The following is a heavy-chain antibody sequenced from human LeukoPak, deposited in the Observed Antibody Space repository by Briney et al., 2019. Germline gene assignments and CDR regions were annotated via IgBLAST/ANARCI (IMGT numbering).Heavy chain of an antibody. CDR1: GFAVSNKC. J-gene: IGHJ3*01. V-gene: IGHV3-53*01. Sequence: GGSLRLSCSASGFAVSNKCMYWVRQAPGKGLEWVSVIRVGDVTHYADSVKGRFTTSRDSSKNAVYLQMESLRVEDTAVYYCAREDNGGATDDGFDVWGRGTVVIVSS. CDR2: IRVGDVT. D-gene: IGHD3-16*01. CDR3: AREDNGGATDDGFDV.